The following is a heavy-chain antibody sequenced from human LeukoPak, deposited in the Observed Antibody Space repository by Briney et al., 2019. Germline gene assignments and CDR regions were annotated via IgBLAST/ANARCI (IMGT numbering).Heavy chain of an antibody. D-gene: IGHD3-16*02. J-gene: IGHJ6*03. Sequence: PSETLSLTCTVSGGSISSYYWSWIRQPPGKGLEWIGYIYYSGSTNYNPSLKSRVTISVDTSKNLFSLKLSSVTAADTAVYYCAREVMITFGGVIDLTGMDVWGKGTTVTVSS. CDR2: IYYSGST. CDR3: AREVMITFGGVIDLTGMDV. CDR1: GGSISSYY. V-gene: IGHV4-59*01.